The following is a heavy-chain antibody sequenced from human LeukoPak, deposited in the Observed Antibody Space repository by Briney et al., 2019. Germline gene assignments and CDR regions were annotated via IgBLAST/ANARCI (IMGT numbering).Heavy chain of an antibody. J-gene: IGHJ4*02. Sequence: SQTLSLTCAVSGGSISSGGYSWSWIRQPPGKGLEWIGYIYHSGSTYYNPSLKCRVTISVDRSKNQFSLKLSSVTAADTAVYYCARGGDDYNPIDYWGQGTLVTVSS. V-gene: IGHV4-30-2*01. D-gene: IGHD5-24*01. CDR1: GGSISSGGYS. CDR3: ARGGDDYNPIDY. CDR2: IYHSGST.